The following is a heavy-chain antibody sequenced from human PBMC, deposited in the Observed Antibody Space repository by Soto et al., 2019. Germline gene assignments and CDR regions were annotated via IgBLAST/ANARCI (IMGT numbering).Heavy chain of an antibody. Sequence: ASVKVSCKVSGYTLTELSMHWVRQAPGKGLEWMGVFDAEDGAASYAQNSQGRVTMTVDTSTDTAYMEVTSLRSEDTAVYYCATDLFPDYADAWVTFRPADYWGQGTQVTVSS. D-gene: IGHD3-16*02. J-gene: IGHJ4*02. CDR2: FDAEDGAA. V-gene: IGHV1-24*01. CDR3: ATDLFPDYADAWVTFRPADY. CDR1: GYTLTELS.